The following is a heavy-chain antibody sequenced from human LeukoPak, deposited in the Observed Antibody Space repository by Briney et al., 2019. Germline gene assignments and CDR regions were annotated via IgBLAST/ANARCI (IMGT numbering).Heavy chain of an antibody. D-gene: IGHD5-24*01. Sequence: GGSLRLSCAASGFTFDDYAMHWVRQAPGKGLEWVSLISGDGGSTYYADSVKGRFTISRDNSKNSLYLQMNSLRTEDTALYYCAKAPVRDGYGDPVFPPVDYFDYWGQGTLVTVSS. CDR1: GFTFDDYA. CDR3: AKAPVRDGYGDPVFPPVDYFDY. CDR2: ISGDGGST. J-gene: IGHJ4*02. V-gene: IGHV3-43*02.